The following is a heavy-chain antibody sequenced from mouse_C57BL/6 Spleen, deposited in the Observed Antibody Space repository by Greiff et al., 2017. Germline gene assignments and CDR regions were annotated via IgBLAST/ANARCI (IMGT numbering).Heavy chain of an antibody. CDR1: GFSFNTYA. V-gene: IGHV10-1*01. D-gene: IGHD2-2*01. CDR3: VRRGYGYGGIYAMDY. J-gene: IGHJ4*01. CDR2: IRSKSNNYAT. Sequence: EVHLVESGGGLVQPKGSLKLSCAASGFSFNTYAMNWVRQAPGKGLEWVARIRSKSNNYATYYADSVKDRFTISRDDSESMLYLQMNNLKTEDTAMYYCVRRGYGYGGIYAMDYWGQGTSVTVSS.